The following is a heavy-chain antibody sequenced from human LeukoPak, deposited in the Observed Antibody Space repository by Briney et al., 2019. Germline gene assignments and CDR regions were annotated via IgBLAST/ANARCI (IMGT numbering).Heavy chain of an antibody. CDR3: ARGLNRNDYGDYGY. J-gene: IGHJ4*02. CDR2: IYYTGST. V-gene: IGHV4-59*01. Sequence: SETLSLTCTVSGGSSGSYYWSWIRQPPGKGLEWIGYIYYTGSTSYNPSLKSRVTISVQTSKNQFSLKLSPVTAADTAVYYCARGLNRNDYGDYGYWGQGTLVTVSS. D-gene: IGHD4-17*01. CDR1: GGSSGSYY.